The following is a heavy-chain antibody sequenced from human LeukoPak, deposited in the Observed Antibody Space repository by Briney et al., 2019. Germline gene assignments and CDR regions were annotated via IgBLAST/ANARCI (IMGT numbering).Heavy chain of an antibody. V-gene: IGHV3-30*18. J-gene: IGHJ4*02. CDR1: GFTFSSYG. CDR3: AKGSHGLLSYDSSGYYAPDDY. D-gene: IGHD3-22*01. Sequence: PGGSLRLSCAASGFTFSSYGMHWVRQAPGKGLEWVAVISYDGSNKYYADSVKGRFTISRDNSKNTLYLQMNSLRAEDTAVYYRAKGSHGLLSYDSSGYYAPDDYWGQGTLVTVSS. CDR2: ISYDGSNK.